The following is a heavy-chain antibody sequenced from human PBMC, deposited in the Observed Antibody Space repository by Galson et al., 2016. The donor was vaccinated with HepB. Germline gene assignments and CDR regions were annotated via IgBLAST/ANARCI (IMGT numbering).Heavy chain of an antibody. D-gene: IGHD6-13*01. CDR3: AREFIAATGGYGY. CDR1: GFTFSSYA. CDR2: ISSRTTYI. J-gene: IGHJ4*02. Sequence: SLRLSCAASGFTFSSYAMSWVRQAPGKGLEWVSSISSRTTYIYYADSVKGRFTISRDNAKNSVHLQMNSLRVEDTAVYFCAREFIAATGGYGYWGQGTVVSVSS. V-gene: IGHV3-21*01.